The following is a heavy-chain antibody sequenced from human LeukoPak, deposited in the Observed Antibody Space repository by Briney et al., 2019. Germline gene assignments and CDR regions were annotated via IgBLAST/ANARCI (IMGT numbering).Heavy chain of an antibody. J-gene: IGHJ6*02. Sequence: ASAKVSCKASGYTFTNYGISWVRQAPGQGLEWMGWISAYNGNTNYAQRLQGRVTMTTDTSTSTAYMELRSLRSDDTAVYYCAREGYFGSGIDYYYGMDVWGQGTKVTVSS. CDR2: ISAYNGNT. CDR1: GYTFTNYG. V-gene: IGHV1-18*01. D-gene: IGHD3-10*01. CDR3: AREGYFGSGIDYYYGMDV.